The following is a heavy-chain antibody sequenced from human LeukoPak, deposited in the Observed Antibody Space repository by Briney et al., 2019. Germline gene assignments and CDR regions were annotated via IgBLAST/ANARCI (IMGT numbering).Heavy chain of an antibody. Sequence: GGSLRLSCAASGITFSSYSMSWVRQAPGKGLEWVSSISFSGTTTYYADSVKGRFTVSRDNSKNTLYLQMDGLRTEDTAVYYCARDPTELQLLSYYFDYWGQGTLVAVSS. CDR3: ARDPTELQLLSYYFDY. D-gene: IGHD2-2*01. CDR2: ISFSGTTT. CDR1: GITFSSYS. V-gene: IGHV3-23*01. J-gene: IGHJ4*02.